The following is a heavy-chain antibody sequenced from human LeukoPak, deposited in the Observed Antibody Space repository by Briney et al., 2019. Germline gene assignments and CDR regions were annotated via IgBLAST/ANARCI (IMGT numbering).Heavy chain of an antibody. J-gene: IGHJ4*02. Sequence: GGSLRLSCVVSGFTFNKFAMNWVRQAPGKGLEWVSSISSSSSYIYYADSVKGRFTISRDNAKNSLYLQMNSLRAEDTAVYYCAREDSYYYGSGSYPFDYWGQGILVTVSS. CDR2: ISSSSSYI. D-gene: IGHD3-10*01. V-gene: IGHV3-21*01. CDR1: GFTFNKFA. CDR3: AREDSYYYGSGSYPFDY.